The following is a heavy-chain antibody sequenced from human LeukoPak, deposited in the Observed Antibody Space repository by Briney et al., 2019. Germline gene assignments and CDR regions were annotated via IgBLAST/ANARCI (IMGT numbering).Heavy chain of an antibody. V-gene: IGHV4-61*02. Sequence: PSQTLSLTCTVSGGSVNSINSYWTWIRQPAGKGLEWLGRVYFSGSTIYNPSLKGRVTISIDTSNNQFSLMLTSVTAADTAVYYCARKTGYGSGSYYNYYFDYWGQGSLVTVSS. CDR3: ARKTGYGSGSYYNYYFDY. D-gene: IGHD3-10*01. CDR1: GGSVNSINSY. CDR2: VYFSGST. J-gene: IGHJ4*02.